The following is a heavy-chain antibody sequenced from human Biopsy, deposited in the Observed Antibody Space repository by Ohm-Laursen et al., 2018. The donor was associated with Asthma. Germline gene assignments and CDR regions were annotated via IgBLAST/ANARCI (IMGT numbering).Heavy chain of an antibody. Sequence: RLSCAASGFTFDDYAMSWVRQAPGKGLEWVSGINWNGGSTGYADSVKGRFTISRDNAKNSLYLQMNSLRAEDTALYHCARDRAVTGLNDAFDTWGQGTMVTVSS. D-gene: IGHD4-17*01. J-gene: IGHJ3*02. V-gene: IGHV3-20*01. CDR3: ARDRAVTGLNDAFDT. CDR2: INWNGGST. CDR1: GFTFDDYA.